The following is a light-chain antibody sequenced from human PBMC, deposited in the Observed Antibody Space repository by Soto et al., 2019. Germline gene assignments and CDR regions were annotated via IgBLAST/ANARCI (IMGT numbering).Light chain of an antibody. CDR1: SLGSKS. V-gene: IGLV3-21*02. CDR2: DDT. CDR3: QLWDGSGGV. J-gene: IGLJ2*01. Sequence: SYELTQPPLVSVAPGQTASISCEGNSLGSKSVHWYQQRPGQAPVLVVYDDTNRPSGIPERFSGSNSGNTATLTVSRVEAGDEADYYCQLWDGSGGVFGGGTQLTVL.